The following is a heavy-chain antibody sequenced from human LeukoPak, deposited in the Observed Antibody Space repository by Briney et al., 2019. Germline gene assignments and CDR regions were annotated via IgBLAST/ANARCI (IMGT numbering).Heavy chain of an antibody. V-gene: IGHV4-39*01. Sequence: SETLSLTCTVSGGSISSSSYYWGWIRQPPGKGLEWIGSIYYSGSTYYNPSLKSRVTISVDTSKNQFSLKLSSVTAADTAVYYCATSHVTVTIQQDALDIWGQGTMVTVSS. CDR1: GGSISSSSYY. CDR3: ATSHVTVTIQQDALDI. J-gene: IGHJ3*02. D-gene: IGHD4-17*01. CDR2: IYYSGST.